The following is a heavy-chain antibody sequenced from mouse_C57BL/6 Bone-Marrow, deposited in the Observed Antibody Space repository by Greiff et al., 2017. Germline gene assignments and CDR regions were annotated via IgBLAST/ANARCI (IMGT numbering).Heavy chain of an antibody. D-gene: IGHD2-4*01. J-gene: IGHJ2*01. CDR2: ISSGGSYT. CDR3: ARQFYDYSYYFDY. CDR1: GFTFSSYG. V-gene: IGHV5-6*01. Sequence: EVKVVESGGDLVKPGGSLKLSCAASGFTFSSYGMSWVRQTPDKRLEWVATISSGGSYTYYPDSVKGRFTISRDNAKNTLYLQMSSLKSEDTAMYYCARQFYDYSYYFDYWGQGTTLTVSS.